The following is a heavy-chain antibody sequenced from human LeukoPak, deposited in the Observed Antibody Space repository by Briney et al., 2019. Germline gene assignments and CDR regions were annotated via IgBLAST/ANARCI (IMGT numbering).Heavy chain of an antibody. CDR1: GFTFSSYW. V-gene: IGHV3-7*01. CDR2: IKQDGSEK. CDR3: AELGITMIGGV. J-gene: IGHJ6*04. D-gene: IGHD3-10*02. Sequence: GGSLRLSCAASGFTFSSYWMSWVRQAPGKGLEWVAYIKQDGSEKSYVDSVKGRFTISRDNAKNSLYLQMNSLRAEDTAVYYCAELGITMIGGVWGKGTTVTISS.